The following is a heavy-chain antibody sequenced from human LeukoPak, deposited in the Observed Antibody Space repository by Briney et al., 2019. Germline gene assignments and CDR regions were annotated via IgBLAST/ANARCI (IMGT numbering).Heavy chain of an antibody. D-gene: IGHD2-15*01. CDR2: IYHSGST. V-gene: IGHV4-38-2*02. J-gene: IGHJ6*03. CDR1: GYSISSGYY. CDR3: VRVVYYYYYMDV. Sequence: SETLSLTCTVSGYSISSGYYWGWIRPPPGKGLGWIGSIYHSGSTYYNLSLKSRVTISVDTSKNQFSLKLSSVTAADTAVYYCVRVVYYYYYMDVWGKGTTVTVSS.